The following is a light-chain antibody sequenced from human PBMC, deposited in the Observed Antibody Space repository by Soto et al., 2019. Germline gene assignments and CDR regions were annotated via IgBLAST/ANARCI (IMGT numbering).Light chain of an antibody. CDR1: QSVSSSY. Sequence: EIVMTQSPDTLSVSPGERATLSCRASQSVSSSYLAWYQQKPGPAPRLLIYGASSRATGIPDRFSGSGSGTDFTLTISRLEPEDFAVYYCQQYGSSPWTFGQGTKVDIK. J-gene: IGKJ1*01. CDR3: QQYGSSPWT. V-gene: IGKV3-20*01. CDR2: GAS.